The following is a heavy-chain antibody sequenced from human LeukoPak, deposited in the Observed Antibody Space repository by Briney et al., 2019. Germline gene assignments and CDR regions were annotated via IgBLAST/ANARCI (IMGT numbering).Heavy chain of an antibody. CDR3: AKRNTVVRGGPSFDY. CDR2: IFGAGKNTT. Sequence: GGSLRLSCAASGLTFSRDWMSWVRQPPGQGLEWVSIIFGAGKNTTYYADSVKGRFTVSRDNSKNTLYLQMTSLRPEDTAIYYCAKRNTVVRGGPSFDYWGQGILVAVSS. CDR1: GLTFSRDW. V-gene: IGHV3-23*03. J-gene: IGHJ4*02. D-gene: IGHD3-10*01.